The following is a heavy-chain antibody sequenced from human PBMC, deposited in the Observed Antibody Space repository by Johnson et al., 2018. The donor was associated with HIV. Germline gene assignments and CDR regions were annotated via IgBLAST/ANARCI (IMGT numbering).Heavy chain of an antibody. J-gene: IGHJ3*02. V-gene: IGHV3-7*01. CDR1: GFTFSSYA. CDR3: TSSSDGSPGAFDI. D-gene: IGHD3-22*01. CDR2: IKQDGSEK. Sequence: VQLVESGGVVVQPGGSLRLSCAASGFTFSSYAMSWVRQAPGKGLEWVANIKQDGSEKYYVDTVKGRFTISRDNSKNTLYLQMNSLRAEDTAVYYCTSSSDGSPGAFDIWGQGTMVTVSS.